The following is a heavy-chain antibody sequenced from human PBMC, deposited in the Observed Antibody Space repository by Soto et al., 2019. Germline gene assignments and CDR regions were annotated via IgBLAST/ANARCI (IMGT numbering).Heavy chain of an antibody. D-gene: IGHD5-12*01. CDR1: GGSLSGYY. Sequence: QVQLQQWGAGLLKPSETLSLTCVVYGGSLSGYYWSWIRQPPGKGLEWIGEIKDGGLTNYSPSLKXRATISXXXXXXLFSLXLXSXTAADTAVYYCARGQEGVVATHWDQGALVTVSS. CDR2: IKDGGLT. V-gene: IGHV4-34*01. J-gene: IGHJ4*02. CDR3: ARGQEGVVATH.